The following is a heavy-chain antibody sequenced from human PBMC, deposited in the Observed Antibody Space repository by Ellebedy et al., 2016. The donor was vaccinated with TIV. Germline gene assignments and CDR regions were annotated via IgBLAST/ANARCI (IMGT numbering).Heavy chain of an antibody. D-gene: IGHD6-13*01. CDR1: GFTFTTYA. V-gene: IGHV3-23*01. Sequence: GESLKISCAASGFTFTTYAMPWVRQAPGKGLEWVSGIGTGGNTFYADSVRGRFTISRDTSKNTLYLQMNSLRAEDTAVYYCARGSRGSSWFYWGQGTLVTVSS. CDR2: IGTGGNT. CDR3: ARGSRGSSWFY. J-gene: IGHJ4*02.